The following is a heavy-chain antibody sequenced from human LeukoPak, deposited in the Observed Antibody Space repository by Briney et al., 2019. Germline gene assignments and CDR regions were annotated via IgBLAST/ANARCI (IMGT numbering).Heavy chain of an antibody. CDR1: GYTFTSYD. Sequence: ASVKVSCKASGYTFTSYDINWVRQATGQGLEWMGWMNPNSGNTDYAQKFQGRVTMTRNTSISTAYMELSSLRSEDTAVYYCARLPPRDWSGYLYYYYGMDVWGKGTTVTVSS. V-gene: IGHV1-8*01. D-gene: IGHD3-3*01. CDR2: MNPNSGNT. CDR3: ARLPPRDWSGYLYYYYGMDV. J-gene: IGHJ6*04.